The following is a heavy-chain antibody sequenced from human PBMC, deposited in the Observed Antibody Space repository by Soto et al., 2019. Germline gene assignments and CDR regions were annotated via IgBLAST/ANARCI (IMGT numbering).Heavy chain of an antibody. J-gene: IGHJ6*02. V-gene: IGHV3-7*03. Sequence: DVKLVESGGGMVQPGDSLRLSCEVSGFIFSMYSMSWVRQTPGKGLEWVAKIPQDGVDGHYADAVKGRFTISRDNGKNSLYLQMNNLRAEDTAVHYCARDHLILPAHDFFYGSDVWGRGATVTVSS. CDR2: IPQDGVDG. CDR3: ARDHLILPAHDFFYGSDV. D-gene: IGHD2-21*02. CDR1: GFIFSMYS.